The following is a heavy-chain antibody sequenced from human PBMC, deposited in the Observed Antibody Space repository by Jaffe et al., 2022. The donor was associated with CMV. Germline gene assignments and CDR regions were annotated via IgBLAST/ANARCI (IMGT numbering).Heavy chain of an antibody. D-gene: IGHD2-21*01. CDR3: ARDGIWWPIRLDH. CDR1: GFTFSSYA. Sequence: EVQLLESGGGLVQPGGSLRLSCAASGFTFSSYAWSWVRQAPGKGLEWVSAISGSGESTYYADSVMGRFTISSDISKSTVFLQMNSLTVEDTAVYYCARDGIWWPIRLDHWGQGTVVTVSS. CDR2: ISGSGEST. J-gene: IGHJ4*02. V-gene: IGHV3-23*01.